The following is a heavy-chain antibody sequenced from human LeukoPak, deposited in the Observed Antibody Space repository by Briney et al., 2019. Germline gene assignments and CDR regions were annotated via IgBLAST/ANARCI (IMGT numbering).Heavy chain of an antibody. CDR2: ISWNSGSI. CDR1: GFTFDDYA. Sequence: GGSLRLSCAASGFTFDDYAMHWVRQAPGKGLEWVSGISWNSGSIGYADSVKGRFTISRDNAKNSLYLQMNSLRAEDTALYYCAKEIATRIAVAGTGFDYWGQGTLVTVSS. V-gene: IGHV3-9*01. J-gene: IGHJ4*02. D-gene: IGHD6-19*01. CDR3: AKEIATRIAVAGTGFDY.